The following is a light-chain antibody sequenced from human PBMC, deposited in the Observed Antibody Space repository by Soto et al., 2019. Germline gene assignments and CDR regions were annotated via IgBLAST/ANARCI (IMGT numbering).Light chain of an antibody. J-gene: IGLJ3*02. CDR2: EVS. Sequence: QSVLTQPPSASGSPGLSVTISCTGTSSDVGAYKYVSWYQQYPGKAPKLMIYEVSKRPSGVPDRFSGSKSGNTASLTDSGLQDEGEADNNCTSYVGSNIWVFGGGTKLTVL. CDR1: SSDVGAYKY. V-gene: IGLV2-8*01. CDR3: TSYVGSNIWV.